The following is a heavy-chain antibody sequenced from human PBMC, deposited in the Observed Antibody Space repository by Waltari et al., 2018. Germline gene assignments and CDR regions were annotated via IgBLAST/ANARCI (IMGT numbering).Heavy chain of an antibody. Sequence: EVQLVESGGGWVQAGGSRRLSCAAYGLGFGSYWMTWVRQAPGKGLEWVASINEDGSEKQYVDSVKGRFTISRDNAKNSLYLQMNSLRADDTAVYYCARDSTRRFDYWGQGTLVTVSS. CDR1: GLGFGSYW. V-gene: IGHV3-7*01. CDR2: INEDGSEK. CDR3: ARDSTRRFDY. J-gene: IGHJ4*02. D-gene: IGHD6-6*01.